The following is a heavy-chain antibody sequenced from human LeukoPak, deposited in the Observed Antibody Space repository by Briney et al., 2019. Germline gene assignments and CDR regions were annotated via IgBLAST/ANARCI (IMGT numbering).Heavy chain of an antibody. V-gene: IGHV3-30*18. D-gene: IGHD3-10*01. CDR3: AKDGDSDIGYYYGSGSYYKEGSSYGMDV. J-gene: IGHJ6*04. CDR2: ISYDGSNK. CDR1: GFTFSSYG. Sequence: GGSLRLSCAASGFTFSSYGMHWVRLAPGKGLEWVAVISYDGSNKYYADSVKGRFTISRDNSKNTLYLQMNSLRAEDTAVYYCAKDGDSDIGYYYGSGSYYKEGSSYGMDVWGKGTTVTVSS.